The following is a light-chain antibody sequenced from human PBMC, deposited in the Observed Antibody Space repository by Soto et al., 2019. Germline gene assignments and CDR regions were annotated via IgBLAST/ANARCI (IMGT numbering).Light chain of an antibody. CDR1: SSNIGSTS. CDR3: QSYDNSLSGSVV. V-gene: IGLV1-44*01. Sequence: QSVLTQPPSASGTPGQRVTISCSGSSSNIGSTSVNWYQQLPGTAPKLLIYTNSHRPSGVPDRFSGSQSGTSASLAITGLQAEDEADYYCQSYDNSLSGSVVFGGGTKLTVL. CDR2: TNS. J-gene: IGLJ2*01.